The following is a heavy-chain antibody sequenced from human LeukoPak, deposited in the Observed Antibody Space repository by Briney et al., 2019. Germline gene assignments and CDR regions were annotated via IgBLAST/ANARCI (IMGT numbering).Heavy chain of an antibody. J-gene: IGHJ4*02. CDR3: ARGWAGATVFTRISARPHFDY. CDR1: GGSISSYY. Sequence: PSETLSLTCTVSGGSISSYYWSWIRQPPGKGLEWIGYIYYSGSTNYNPSLKSRVTISVDTSKNQFSLKLSSVTAADTAVYYCARGWAGATVFTRISARPHFDYWGQGTLVIVSS. CDR2: IYYSGST. D-gene: IGHD6-6*01. V-gene: IGHV4-59*01.